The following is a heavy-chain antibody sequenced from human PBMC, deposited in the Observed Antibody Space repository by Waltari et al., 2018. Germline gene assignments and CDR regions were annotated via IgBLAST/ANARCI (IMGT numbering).Heavy chain of an antibody. CDR1: GYSFADYY. V-gene: IGHV1-69-2*01. J-gene: IGHJ3*01. CDR2: VGPGDGET. Sequence: EVQLVQSGADVKKPGATVKISCKASGYSFADYYIHWVEQAPGKGLEWMGHVGPGDGETVFAERFQGRLTMTADESMNTAYMELSRLRFDDTAVYYCATRLSILAFDVWGQGTVVTVSS. CDR3: ATRLSILAFDV. D-gene: IGHD3-9*01.